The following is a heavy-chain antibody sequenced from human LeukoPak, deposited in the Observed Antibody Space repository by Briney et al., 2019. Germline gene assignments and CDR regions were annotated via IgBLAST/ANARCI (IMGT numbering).Heavy chain of an antibody. Sequence: GGSLRLSCAASGFTFSSYGMHWVRQAPGKGLEWVAFIRYDGSNKYYADSVKGRFTISRDNSKNTLYLQMNSLRAEDTAVYYCARSDGAVWFGELPDYWGQGTLVAVSS. V-gene: IGHV3-30*02. CDR1: GFTFSSYG. D-gene: IGHD3-10*01. CDR3: ARSDGAVWFGELPDY. J-gene: IGHJ4*02. CDR2: IRYDGSNK.